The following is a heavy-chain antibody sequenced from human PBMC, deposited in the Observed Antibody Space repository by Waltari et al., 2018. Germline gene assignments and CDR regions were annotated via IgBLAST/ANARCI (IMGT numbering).Heavy chain of an antibody. Sequence: EVQLVVSGGGLVQPGGSLSLSCAASYFPFNSYWMSWVRQAPGKGLEWVANIKQDGSMKEYMDSVKGRFTISRDNAKNSLYLQMNSLRVDDTAVYHCAREGVGGFDVWGQGTMVSVSS. J-gene: IGHJ3*01. CDR1: YFPFNSYW. D-gene: IGHD2-8*01. V-gene: IGHV3-7*01. CDR3: AREGVGGFDV. CDR2: IKQDGSMK.